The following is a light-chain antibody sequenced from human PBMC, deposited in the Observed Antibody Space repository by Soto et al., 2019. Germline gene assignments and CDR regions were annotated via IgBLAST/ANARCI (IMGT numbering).Light chain of an antibody. CDR2: AAS. J-gene: IGKJ1*01. Sequence: EIVLTQSPGTLSLSPGERATLSCRASQSVSSSYLAWYQQKPGQAPRLLMYAASSRATGIPDRFSGSGSGTDFTLTISRLEPEDFAVYYCQHYGSSTTWTFGHGTKVDIK. CDR3: QHYGSSTTWT. CDR1: QSVSSSY. V-gene: IGKV3-20*01.